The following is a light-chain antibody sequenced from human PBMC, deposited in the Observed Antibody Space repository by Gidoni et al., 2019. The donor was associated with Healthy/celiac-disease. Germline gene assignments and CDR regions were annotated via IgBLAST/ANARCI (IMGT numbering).Light chain of an antibody. CDR1: AFPKKY. CDR3: QSADSSGTWV. V-gene: IGLV3-25*03. Sequence: SYELTQPPSVSVSPGQTARITCSGDAFPKKYAYWYQQKPGPAPVLVIYRDSERPSGIPERFSGSSSGTTVTLTISGVQAEDEADYYCQSADSSGTWVFGGGTKLTVL. CDR2: RDS. J-gene: IGLJ3*02.